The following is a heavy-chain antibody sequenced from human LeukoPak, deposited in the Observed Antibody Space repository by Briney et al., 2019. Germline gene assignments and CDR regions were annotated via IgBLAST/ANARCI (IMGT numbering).Heavy chain of an antibody. D-gene: IGHD6-13*01. CDR1: GFTFKLYW. CDR3: AKDPSRAAGTRKGGKMDV. J-gene: IGHJ6*02. CDR2: INDDGSDT. Sequence: GGSLRLSCAASGFTFKLYWMHWVRQVPGKRPVWVSRINDDGSDTIYADSVRGRFTISRDDAKNTVYLQMNSLRAEDTAVYYCAKDPSRAAGTRKGGKMDVWGQGTTVTVSS. V-gene: IGHV3-74*01.